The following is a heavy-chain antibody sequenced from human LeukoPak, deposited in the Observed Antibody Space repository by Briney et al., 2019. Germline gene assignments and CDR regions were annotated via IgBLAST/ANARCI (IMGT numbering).Heavy chain of an antibody. D-gene: IGHD5-18*01. Sequence: GASVKVSCKASGGTFSSYAISWVRQAPGQGLEWMGGIIPIFGTANYAQKFLGRVTITTDESTSTAYMELSSLRSEDTAVYYCARGRGGQYCGYSYGPCYYYYMDVWGKGTTVTVSS. J-gene: IGHJ6*03. CDR1: GGTFSSYA. CDR2: IIPIFGTA. V-gene: IGHV1-69*05. CDR3: ARGRGGQYCGYSYGPCYYYYMDV.